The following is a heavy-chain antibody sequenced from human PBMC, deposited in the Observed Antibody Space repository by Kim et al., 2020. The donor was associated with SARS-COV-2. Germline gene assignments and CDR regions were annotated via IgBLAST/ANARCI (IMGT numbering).Heavy chain of an antibody. Sequence: ASVKVSCKASGYSFTTYGISWFRQAPGQGLKRMGWISADNGDTKYAKDLQGRVTMTTDTSTSTAYMELRSLRSDDTAVYYCSRNPLVVIISANWYFDLWGRGTLVTVSS. D-gene: IGHD3-22*01. J-gene: IGHJ2*01. V-gene: IGHV1-18*01. CDR1: GYSFTTYG. CDR2: ISADNGDT. CDR3: SRNPLVVIISANWYFDL.